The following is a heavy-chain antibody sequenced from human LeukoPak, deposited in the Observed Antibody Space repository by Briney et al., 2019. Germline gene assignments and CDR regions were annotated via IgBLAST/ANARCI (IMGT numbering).Heavy chain of an antibody. CDR3: ARSYYYGSGSHLDY. Sequence: SEILSLTCTVSGGSISSYYWSWIRQPAGKGLEWIGRIYTSGSTNYNPSLKSRVTMSVDTSKNQFSLKLTSVTAADTAVYYCARSYYYGSGSHLDYWGQGTLVTVSS. CDR1: GGSISSYY. J-gene: IGHJ4*02. CDR2: IYTSGST. V-gene: IGHV4-4*07. D-gene: IGHD3-10*01.